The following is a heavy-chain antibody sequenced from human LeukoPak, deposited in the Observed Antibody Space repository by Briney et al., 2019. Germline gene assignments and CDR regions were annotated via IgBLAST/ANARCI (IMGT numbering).Heavy chain of an antibody. J-gene: IGHJ4*02. CDR1: GFTFSSYA. V-gene: IGHV3-23*01. CDR2: ISGSGGST. D-gene: IGHD5-12*01. Sequence: GGSLRLSCAASGFTFSSYAMSRGRQAPGKGLEWVSAISGSGGSTYYADSVKGRFTISRDNSKNTLYLQMNSLRAEDTAVYYCADRYSGYEGGDYWGQGTLVTVSS. CDR3: ADRYSGYEGGDY.